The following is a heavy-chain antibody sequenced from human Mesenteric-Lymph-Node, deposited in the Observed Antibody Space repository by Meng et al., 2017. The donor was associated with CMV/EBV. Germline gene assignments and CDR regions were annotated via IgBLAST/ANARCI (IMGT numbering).Heavy chain of an antibody. V-gene: IGHV6-1*01. D-gene: IGHD3-16*01. CDR2: TYDRSESYN. CDR3: AYFGDLPPLW. Sequence: RLPHTVPGLVKSAQTLSVTCTIAGDSIASNNAAWNWIRQSPSRGLEWLGRTYDRSESYNDYAVSVKSRISVILDTSKNQLSLHLNFVTPEDTAVYYCAYFGDLPPLWWGQGTLVTVSS. CDR1: GDSIASNNAA. J-gene: IGHJ4*02.